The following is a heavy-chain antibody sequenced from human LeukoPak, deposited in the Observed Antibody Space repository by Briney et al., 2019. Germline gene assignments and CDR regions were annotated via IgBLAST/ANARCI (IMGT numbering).Heavy chain of an antibody. J-gene: IGHJ4*02. CDR2: TYYRSKWYK. Sequence: SQTLSLTCAISGDSVSSNSVTWNWIRQSPSRGLEWLGRTYYRSKWYKNYAVSVKSRININPDTSKNQFSLQLNSVTPEDTAVYYCARDWTGDLNFDNWGQGTLVTVSS. CDR1: GDSVSSNSVT. D-gene: IGHD3/OR15-3a*01. CDR3: ARDWTGDLNFDN. V-gene: IGHV6-1*01.